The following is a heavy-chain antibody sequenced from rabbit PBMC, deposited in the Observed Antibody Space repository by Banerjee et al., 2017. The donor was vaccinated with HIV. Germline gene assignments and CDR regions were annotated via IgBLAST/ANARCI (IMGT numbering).Heavy chain of an antibody. D-gene: IGHD2-1*01. J-gene: IGHJ4*01. Sequence: QEQLVESGGGLVKPEGSLKLSCTASGFSFSNKAVMCWVRQAPGKGLEWIACINVITGKAVYASWAKGRFTFSKTSSTTVTLQMTSLTAADTATYFCVRDQAGDADYGPYYLNLWGPGTLVTVS. CDR2: INVITGKA. V-gene: IGHV1S45*01. CDR3: VRDQAGDADYGPYYLNL. CDR1: GFSFSNKAV.